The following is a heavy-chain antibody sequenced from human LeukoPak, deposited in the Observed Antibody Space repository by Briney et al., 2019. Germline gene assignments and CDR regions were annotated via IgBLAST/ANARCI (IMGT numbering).Heavy chain of an antibody. CDR2: IYYSGST. Sequence: SETLSLTCTVSGGFISNHYWSWIRQPPGKGLEWIGSIYYSGSTYYNPSLKSRVTISVDTSKNQFSLKLSSVTAADTAVYYCARDQERGYSYGPLDYWGQGTLVTVSS. D-gene: IGHD5-18*01. CDR3: ARDQERGYSYGPLDY. CDR1: GGFISNHY. V-gene: IGHV4-59*11. J-gene: IGHJ4*02.